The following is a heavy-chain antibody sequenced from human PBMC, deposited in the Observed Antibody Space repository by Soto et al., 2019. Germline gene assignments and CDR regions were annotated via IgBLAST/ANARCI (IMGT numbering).Heavy chain of an antibody. J-gene: IGHJ4*02. CDR3: AKEQLAMSVVVADYFDS. D-gene: IGHD2-21*01. Sequence: GGSLRLSCAASGFTFSSYGMHWVRQAPGKGLEWVAVIWYDGSNKYYADSVKGRFTISRDNSKNTLYLQMNSLRAEDTAVYYCAKEQLAMSVVVADYFDSWGQGTPVTVSS. CDR1: GFTFSSYG. CDR2: IWYDGSNK. V-gene: IGHV3-33*06.